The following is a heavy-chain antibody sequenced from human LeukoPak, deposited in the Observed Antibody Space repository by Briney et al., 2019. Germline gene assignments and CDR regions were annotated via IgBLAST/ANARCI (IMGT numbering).Heavy chain of an antibody. CDR1: GYSISSGYY. V-gene: IGHV4-38-2*02. CDR2: IYHSGTP. Sequence: ASETLSLTCTVSGYSISSGYYWAWIRQPPGKGLEWIGSIYHSGTPYYNPSLKSRVTISVDTSKNQLSLKLNSVTAADTAVYYCARDGSGSGSPFDYWGQGTLVTVSS. CDR3: ARDGSGSGSPFDY. D-gene: IGHD3-22*01. J-gene: IGHJ4*02.